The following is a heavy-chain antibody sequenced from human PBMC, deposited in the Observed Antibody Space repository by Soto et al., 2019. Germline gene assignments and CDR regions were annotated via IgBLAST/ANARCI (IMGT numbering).Heavy chain of an antibody. D-gene: IGHD3-22*01. V-gene: IGHV1-46*01. CDR3: ARENMDDRSGAPDI. Sequence: ASVKVSCKASGYTFTNYFIHWVRQAPGQGLEWMGLINLGNGRPKYEQKFHDRVIMTRDTSTATVYMELSSVISEDTAIYYCARENMDDRSGAPDIWGQGTMVTV. CDR2: INLGNGRP. CDR1: GYTFTNYF. J-gene: IGHJ3*02.